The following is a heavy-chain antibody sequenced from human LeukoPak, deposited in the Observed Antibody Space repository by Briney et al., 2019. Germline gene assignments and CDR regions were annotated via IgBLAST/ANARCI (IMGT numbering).Heavy chain of an antibody. Sequence: SETLSLTCAVYGGSFSGYYWSWIRQPPGKGLEWIGEINHSGSTNYDPSLKSRVTISVDTPKNQFSLKLSSVTAADTAVYYCARGGDPRYCSSTSCFFYAFDIWGQGTMVTVSS. CDR1: GGSFSGYY. CDR3: ARGGDPRYCSSTSCFFYAFDI. D-gene: IGHD2-2*01. V-gene: IGHV4-34*01. J-gene: IGHJ3*02. CDR2: INHSGST.